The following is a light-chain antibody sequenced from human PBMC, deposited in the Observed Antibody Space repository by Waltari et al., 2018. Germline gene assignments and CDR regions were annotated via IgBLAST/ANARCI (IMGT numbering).Light chain of an antibody. V-gene: IGKV4-1*01. CDR3: QQYYDSPLT. J-gene: IGKJ4*01. CDR1: ESVLFSSRNKNH. Sequence: DIVMTQSPDSLAVSLGERATINCKSSESVLFSSRNKNHLAWYQQKPGHPPNLLLYWASTRDTGVPDRFSGSGSGTDFTLTISSLQAEDVAIYYCQQYYDSPLTFGGGTKVEIK. CDR2: WAS.